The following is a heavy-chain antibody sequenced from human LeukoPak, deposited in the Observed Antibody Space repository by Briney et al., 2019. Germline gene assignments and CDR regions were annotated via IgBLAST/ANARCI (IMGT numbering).Heavy chain of an antibody. D-gene: IGHD6-6*01. CDR2: INPNNGGT. CDR3: ARDSSSGGIDY. Sequence: ASVKVSCKASGYTFTSYDINWVRQATGQGLEWMGWINPNNGGTNYAQKFQGRVTMTRDTSISTAYMELSRLRSDDTAVYYCARDSSSGGIDYWGQGTLVTVSS. V-gene: IGHV1-2*02. J-gene: IGHJ4*02. CDR1: GYTFTSYD.